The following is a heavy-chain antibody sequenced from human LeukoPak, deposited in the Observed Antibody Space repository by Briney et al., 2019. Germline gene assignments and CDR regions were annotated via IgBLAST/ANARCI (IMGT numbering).Heavy chain of an antibody. CDR3: ARRSAAKDALDI. Sequence: GGSLRLSCAASGFTFSSYWMHWVRQAPGKGLVWVSRINSDRGSTSYTDSVKGRFTISRDNAKNTLYLQMNSLRAEDTAVYYCARRSAAKDALDIWGQGSKVTVSS. CDR2: INSDRGST. CDR1: GFTFSSYW. J-gene: IGHJ3*02. V-gene: IGHV3-74*01. D-gene: IGHD6-25*01.